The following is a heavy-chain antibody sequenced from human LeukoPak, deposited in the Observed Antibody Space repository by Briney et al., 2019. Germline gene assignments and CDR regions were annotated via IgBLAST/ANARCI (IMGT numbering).Heavy chain of an antibody. Sequence: ASVRVSRKASGYTLTGYYMHWVRQAPGQGLEWMGWINPNSGGTNYAQKFQGRVTMTRDTSISTAYMELSRLGSDDTAVYYCARGGASGYLADYWGQGTLVTVSS. J-gene: IGHJ4*02. CDR1: GYTLTGYY. CDR2: INPNSGGT. CDR3: ARGGASGYLADY. V-gene: IGHV1-2*02. D-gene: IGHD3-3*01.